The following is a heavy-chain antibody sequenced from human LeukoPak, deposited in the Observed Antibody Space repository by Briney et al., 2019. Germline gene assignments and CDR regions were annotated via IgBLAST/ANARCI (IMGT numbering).Heavy chain of an antibody. V-gene: IGHV3-7*01. CDR3: ASMWEGGY. CDR2: INQDGTQI. CDR1: GFTFSGYW. Sequence: GGSLRLSCAVSGFTFSGYWMSWVRQAPGTGLDWVATINQDGTQIYYGDSAKGRFTISRDNAKNSLYLQMNGLRVDDRAVYYCASMWEGGYWGQGTLVTVSS. J-gene: IGHJ4*02. D-gene: IGHD1-26*01.